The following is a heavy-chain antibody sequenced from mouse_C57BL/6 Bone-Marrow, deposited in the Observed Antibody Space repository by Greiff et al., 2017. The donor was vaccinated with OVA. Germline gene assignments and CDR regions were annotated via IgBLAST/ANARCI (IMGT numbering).Heavy chain of an antibody. CDR2: IRLKSDNYAT. D-gene: IGHD1-1*01. V-gene: IGHV6-3*01. J-gene: IGHJ3*01. CDR3: TGVTTGFAY. Sequence: EVKVEESGGGLVQPGGSMKLSCVASGFTFSNYWMNWVRQSPEKGLEWVAQIRLKSDNYATHYAESVKGRFTISRDDSKSSVYLQMNNLRAEDTGIYYCTGVTTGFAYWGQGTPVTVSA. CDR1: GFTFSNYW.